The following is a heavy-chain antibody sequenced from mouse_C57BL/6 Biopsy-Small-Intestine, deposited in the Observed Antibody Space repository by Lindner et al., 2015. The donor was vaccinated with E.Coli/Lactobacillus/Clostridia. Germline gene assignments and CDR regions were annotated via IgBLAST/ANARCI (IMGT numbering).Heavy chain of an antibody. V-gene: IGHV1-26*01. Sequence: VQLQESGPELVKPGASVKMSCKASGYTFTDFYMNWVKQSHGKSLEWIGRINPRSENTSYNQKFKGKATLTVDKSLTTAYMQLSSLTSEDSAVYYCVRNYYDGSHWYFDVWGAGTTVTVSS. CDR3: VRNYYDGSHWYFDV. CDR2: INPRSENT. CDR1: GYTFTDFY. J-gene: IGHJ1*01. D-gene: IGHD1-1*01.